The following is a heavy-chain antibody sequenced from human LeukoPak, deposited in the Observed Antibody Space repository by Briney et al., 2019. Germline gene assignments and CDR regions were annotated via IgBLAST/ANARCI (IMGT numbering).Heavy chain of an antibody. D-gene: IGHD3-9*01. J-gene: IGHJ6*02. CDR2: IIPIFGTA. Sequence: ASVKVSCKASGGTFSSYAISWVRQAPGQGLEWMGGIIPIFGTANYAQKFQGRVTITADESTSTAYMELSSLRSEDTAVYYCARGSYDILTAFRYYYCYGMDVWGQGTTVTVSS. CDR1: GGTFSSYA. V-gene: IGHV1-69*13. CDR3: ARGSYDILTAFRYYYCYGMDV.